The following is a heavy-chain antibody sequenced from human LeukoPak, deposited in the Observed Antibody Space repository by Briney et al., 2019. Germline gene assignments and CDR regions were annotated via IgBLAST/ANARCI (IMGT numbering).Heavy chain of an antibody. D-gene: IGHD6-19*01. J-gene: IGHJ4*02. Sequence: PSETLSLTCTVPGDSISNYYWSWIRQPAGKGLEWIGRIYSSGSTNYNPSLKSRVTMSIDTSKNQFSLKLSSVTAADTAVYYCARDGYTSDWYHFFDYWGQGTLVTVSS. V-gene: IGHV4-4*07. CDR1: GDSISNYY. CDR2: IYSSGST. CDR3: ARDGYTSDWYHFFDY.